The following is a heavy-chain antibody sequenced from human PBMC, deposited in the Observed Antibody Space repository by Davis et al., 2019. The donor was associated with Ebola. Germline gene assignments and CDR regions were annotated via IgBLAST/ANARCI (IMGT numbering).Heavy chain of an antibody. J-gene: IGHJ3*02. Sequence: GESLKISCAASGFPFSSHAMTWVRQAPGKGLEWVSVISGDGATTYYADSVKGRFTISRDNSMNTVYLQTSSLRAEDSAAYFCAKDVYNMGFNAFEIWGQGTVLTVSS. D-gene: IGHD1-14*01. CDR2: ISGDGATT. CDR1: GFPFSSHA. CDR3: AKDVYNMGFNAFEI. V-gene: IGHV3-23*01.